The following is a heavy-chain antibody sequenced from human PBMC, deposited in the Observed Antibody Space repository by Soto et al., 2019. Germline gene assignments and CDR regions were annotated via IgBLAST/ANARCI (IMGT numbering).Heavy chain of an antibody. D-gene: IGHD1-1*01. J-gene: IGHJ5*02. CDR3: ARHNSQWPNWFDP. Sequence: QVQLVQSGAEVKKPGASVKVSCKASGYTFTSYGISWVRQAPGQGLEWVGWISGYDGKTDYSHKFRGRVTMTKDTSTNTAYMDLRSLRSDDTAVYYCARHNSQWPNWFDPWGQGTPVTVSS. CDR1: GYTFTSYG. CDR2: ISGYDGKT. V-gene: IGHV1-18*01.